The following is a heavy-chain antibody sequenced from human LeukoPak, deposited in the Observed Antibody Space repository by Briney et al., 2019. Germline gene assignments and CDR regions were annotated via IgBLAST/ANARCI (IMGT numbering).Heavy chain of an antibody. Sequence: GGSLRLSCAASGFTFSSYAMHWGRQAPGKGLEWGAGISYDGSNKYYADSVKGRFTISRDNSKNTLYLQTTSLRPEDTAVYYCARNWSGMDVWGPGTTVTVSS. V-gene: IGHV3-30-3*01. CDR1: GFTFSSYA. J-gene: IGHJ6*02. CDR3: ARNWSGMDV. CDR2: ISYDGSNK.